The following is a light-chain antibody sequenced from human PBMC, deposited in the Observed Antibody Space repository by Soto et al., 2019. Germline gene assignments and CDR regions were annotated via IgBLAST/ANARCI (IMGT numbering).Light chain of an antibody. Sequence: IVLTQSPATLSLSPGERATLSCRASQSVSSYLAWYQQKPGQAPRLXMYGASSRATGIPDRFSGGGSGAEFTLTISRLEPEDFGVSYCQQYHNSILMFGQGTKVDIK. J-gene: IGKJ1*01. CDR2: GAS. CDR1: QSVSSY. V-gene: IGKV3-20*01. CDR3: QQYHNSILM.